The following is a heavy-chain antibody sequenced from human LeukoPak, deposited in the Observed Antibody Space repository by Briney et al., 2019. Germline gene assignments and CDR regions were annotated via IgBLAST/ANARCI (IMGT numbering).Heavy chain of an antibody. J-gene: IGHJ4*02. CDR1: GFTFSSYS. Sequence: GGSLRLSCAASGFTFSSYSMNWVRQAPGKGLEWVSSISSSSSYIYYADSVKGRFTISRHNAKNSLYLQMNSLRAEDTAVYYCARDGSGWTFDYWGQGTLVTVSS. D-gene: IGHD6-19*01. CDR3: ARDGSGWTFDY. V-gene: IGHV3-21*01. CDR2: ISSSSSYI.